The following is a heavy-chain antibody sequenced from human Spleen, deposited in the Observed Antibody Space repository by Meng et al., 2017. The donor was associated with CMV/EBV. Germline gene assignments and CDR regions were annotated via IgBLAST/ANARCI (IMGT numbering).Heavy chain of an antibody. CDR2: ITDSGDRT. J-gene: IGHJ6*02. V-gene: IGHV3-23*01. CDR3: ARDHSSDCSSTSCYRGYYYYGMDV. D-gene: IGHD2-2*02. CDR1: GFTFNTYA. Sequence: GESLKISCAASGFTFNTYAMSWVRQAPGQGLQWVASITDSGDRTFYADSVKGRFTISRDNSKNTLYLQMNSLRAEDTAVYYCARDHSSDCSSTSCYRGYYYYGMDVWGQGTTVTVSS.